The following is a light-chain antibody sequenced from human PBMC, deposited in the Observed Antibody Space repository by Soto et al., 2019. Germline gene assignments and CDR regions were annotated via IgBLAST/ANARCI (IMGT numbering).Light chain of an antibody. CDR2: GAS. J-gene: IGKJ1*01. CDR1: ETVATN. CDR3: QQYFEWTPMT. Sequence: VRTQSPATLSGSPGERATLSCWASETVATNLAWYQQKPGQAPRLLISGASTRAAVVSDRFRGSASGADFTRTISGLPSEDSAIYYCQQYFEWTPMTFGQGTRVDI. V-gene: IGKV3-15*01.